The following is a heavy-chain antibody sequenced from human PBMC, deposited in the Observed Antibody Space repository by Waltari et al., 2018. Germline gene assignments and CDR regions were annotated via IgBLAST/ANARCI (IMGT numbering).Heavy chain of an antibody. CDR2: IYYSGST. CDR1: GGSISSSSYY. V-gene: IGHV4-39*01. Sequence: QLQLQESGPGLVKPSETLSLTCTVSGGSISSSSYYWGWIRQPPGKGLEWIGSIYYSGSTYYNPSLKSRVTISVDTSKNQCSLKLSSVTAADTAVYYCARGMAFWSGYYTGTHGMDVWGQGTTVTVSS. D-gene: IGHD3-3*01. J-gene: IGHJ6*02. CDR3: ARGMAFWSGYYTGTHGMDV.